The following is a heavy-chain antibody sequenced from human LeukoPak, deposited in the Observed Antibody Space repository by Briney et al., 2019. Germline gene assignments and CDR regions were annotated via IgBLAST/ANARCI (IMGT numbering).Heavy chain of an antibody. Sequence: GGSLRLSCAASGFTFSRYGMHWVRQAPGKGLEWVAVIWYDGSNKYYADSVKGRLTISRDNSKNTVYLQMNSLRAEDTAVYYCARDRTPDCSSTSCYGDYWGQGTLVTVSS. D-gene: IGHD2-2*01. CDR1: GFTFSRYG. V-gene: IGHV3-33*01. CDR2: IWYDGSNK. J-gene: IGHJ4*02. CDR3: ARDRTPDCSSTSCYGDY.